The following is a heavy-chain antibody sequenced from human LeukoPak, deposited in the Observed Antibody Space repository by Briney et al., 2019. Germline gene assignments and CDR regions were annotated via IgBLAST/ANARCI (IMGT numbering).Heavy chain of an antibody. Sequence: VKVSCKASGYTFTSYYMHWVRQAPGQGLEWMGIINPSGGSTSYAQKFQGRVTMTRDTSTSTVYMELSSLRSEDTAVYYCARGSLTYYYDSSFKLSKYWGQGTLVTVSS. J-gene: IGHJ4*02. CDR3: ARGSLTYYYDSSFKLSKY. CDR2: INPSGGST. D-gene: IGHD3-22*01. V-gene: IGHV1-46*01. CDR1: GYTFTSYY.